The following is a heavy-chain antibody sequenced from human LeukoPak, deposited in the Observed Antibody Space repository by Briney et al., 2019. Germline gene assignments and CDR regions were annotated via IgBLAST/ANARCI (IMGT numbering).Heavy chain of an antibody. CDR1: GFTFSSYA. D-gene: IGHD3-10*01. J-gene: IGHJ4*02. CDR3: AKESPYYSGRDYYFDS. CDR2: ISGSGGST. Sequence: GGSLRLSCAASGFTFSSYAMSWVRQAPGKGLEWVSAISGSGGSTYYADSVKGRFSISRDDSRNTVYLQMNSLRAEDTAVYYCAKESPYYSGRDYYFDSWGQGILVTVSS. V-gene: IGHV3-23*01.